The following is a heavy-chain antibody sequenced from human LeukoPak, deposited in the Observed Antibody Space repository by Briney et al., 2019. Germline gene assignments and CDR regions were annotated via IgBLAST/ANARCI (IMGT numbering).Heavy chain of an antibody. Sequence: PSETLSLTCTVSGGSLSSYYWSWIRQPPGKGLEWIGYIYYSGSTNYNPSLKSRVTISVDTSKNQFSLKLSSVTAADTAVYYCARDRAAAGIRYFDYWGQGTLVTVSS. J-gene: IGHJ4*02. V-gene: IGHV4-59*12. CDR2: IYYSGST. CDR1: GGSLSSYY. CDR3: ARDRAAAGIRYFDY. D-gene: IGHD6-13*01.